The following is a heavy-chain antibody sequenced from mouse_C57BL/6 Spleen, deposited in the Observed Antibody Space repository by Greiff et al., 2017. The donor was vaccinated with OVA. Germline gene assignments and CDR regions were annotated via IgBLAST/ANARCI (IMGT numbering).Heavy chain of an antibody. CDR1: GYTFTDYN. J-gene: IGHJ3*01. D-gene: IGHD2-1*01. CDR3: ARSLYYPNPGAWFAY. V-gene: IGHV1-18*01. CDR2: INPNNGGT. Sequence: EVQLQQSGPELVKPGASVKIPCKASGYTFTDYNMDWVKQSHGKSLEWIGDINPNNGGTIYNQKFKGKATLTVDKSSSTAYMELRSLTSEDTAVYYCARSLYYPNPGAWFAYWGQGTLVTVSA.